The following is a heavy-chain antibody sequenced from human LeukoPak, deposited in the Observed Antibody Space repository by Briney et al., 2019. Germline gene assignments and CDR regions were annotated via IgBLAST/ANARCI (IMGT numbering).Heavy chain of an antibody. CDR2: IWYGGSNK. Sequence: GRSLRLSCAASGFTFSSYGMHWVRQPPGKGLEWVAVIWYGGSNKYYADSVKGRFTISRDDSKNTLYLQMNSLTAEDTAVYYCARDPRRDGYNLSWFDPWGQGTLVTVSS. D-gene: IGHD5-24*01. CDR1: GFTFSSYG. V-gene: IGHV3-33*01. CDR3: ARDPRRDGYNLSWFDP. J-gene: IGHJ5*02.